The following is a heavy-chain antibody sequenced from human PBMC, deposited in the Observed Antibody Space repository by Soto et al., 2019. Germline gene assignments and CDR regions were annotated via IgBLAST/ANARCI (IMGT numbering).Heavy chain of an antibody. CDR3: ARGSLLKSGFHYYDYGMDV. J-gene: IGHJ6*02. CDR1: GGTFSSYA. D-gene: IGHD5-12*01. CDR2: IIPIFGTA. V-gene: IGHV1-69*13. Sequence: SVKVSCKASGGTFSSYAISWVRQAPGQGLEWMGGIIPIFGTANYAQKFQGRVTITADESTSTAYMELSSLRSEDTAVYYCARGSLLKSGFHYYDYGMDVWGQGTTVTVSS.